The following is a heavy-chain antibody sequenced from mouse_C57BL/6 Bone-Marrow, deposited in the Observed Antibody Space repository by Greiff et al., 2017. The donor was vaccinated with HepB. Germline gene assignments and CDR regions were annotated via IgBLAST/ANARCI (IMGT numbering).Heavy chain of an antibody. V-gene: IGHV1-19*01. CDR1: GYTFTDYY. CDR3: TVVAPYAMDY. CDR2: INPYNGGT. D-gene: IGHD1-1*01. Sequence: VQLQQSGPVLVKPGASVKMSCKASGYTFTDYYMNWVKQSHGKSLEWIGVINPYNGGTSYNQKFKGKATLSVDKSSSTAYMELNSLTSEDSAVYYCTVVAPYAMDYWGQGTSVTVSS. J-gene: IGHJ4*01.